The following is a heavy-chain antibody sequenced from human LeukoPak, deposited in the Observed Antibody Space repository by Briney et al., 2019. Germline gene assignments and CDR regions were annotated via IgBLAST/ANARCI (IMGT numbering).Heavy chain of an antibody. V-gene: IGHV3-74*01. J-gene: IGHJ4*02. CDR1: GFTFSSYW. CDR3: AIQNQLLVLGY. CDR2: INTDGSST. D-gene: IGHD2-2*01. Sequence: GGSPRLSCAASGFTFSSYWMHWVRQAPGKGLVWVSRINTDGSSTSYADSVKGRFTISRDNAKNTLYLQMNSLRAEDTAVYYCAIQNQLLVLGYWGQGTLVTVSS.